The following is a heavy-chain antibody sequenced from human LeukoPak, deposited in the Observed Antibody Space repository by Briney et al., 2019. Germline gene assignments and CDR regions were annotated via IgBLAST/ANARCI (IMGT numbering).Heavy chain of an antibody. CDR1: GFTFSDYK. J-gene: IGHJ4*02. V-gene: IGHV3-48*01. Sequence: GGSLRLSCAASGFTFSDYKMDWVRQAPGKGLEWVSFISSGGSIVYYADSVKGRFTIARDSAKNSLYLQMTSLRAEDTAVYYCAREVSYSNYVDYWGQGTLVTVSS. CDR2: ISSGGSIV. D-gene: IGHD4-11*01. CDR3: AREVSYSNYVDY.